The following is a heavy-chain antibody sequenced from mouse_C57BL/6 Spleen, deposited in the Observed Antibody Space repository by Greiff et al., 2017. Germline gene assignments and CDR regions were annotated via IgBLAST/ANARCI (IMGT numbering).Heavy chain of an antibody. D-gene: IGHD3-1*01. CDR1: GFTFSDYY. CDR3: ARDRVGY. Sequence: EVNLMESEGGLVQPGSSMKLSCTASGFTFSDYYMAWVRQVPEKGLEWVANINYDGSSTYYLDSLKSRFIISRNNAKNILYLQMSSLKSEDTATYYWARDRVGYWGKGTTLTVST. CDR2: INYDGSST. J-gene: IGHJ2*01. V-gene: IGHV5-16*01.